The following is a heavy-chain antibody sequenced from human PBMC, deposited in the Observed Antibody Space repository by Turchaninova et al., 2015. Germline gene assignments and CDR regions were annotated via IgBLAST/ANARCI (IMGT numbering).Heavy chain of an antibody. CDR3: ASSGWTSFSMDV. V-gene: IGHV1-18*04. CDR2: ISAYNGNT. CDR1: GYTFTSYG. Sequence: QVQLVQSGAEVKKPGASVKVSCKASGYTFTSYGISWVRQAPGQGLEWMGWISAYNGNTNYAKKFHVIVNMNTDTSTSTAYRELRSLRSDETAVYYWASSGWTSFSMDVWGQGTTVTVSS. J-gene: IGHJ6*02. D-gene: IGHD6-19*01.